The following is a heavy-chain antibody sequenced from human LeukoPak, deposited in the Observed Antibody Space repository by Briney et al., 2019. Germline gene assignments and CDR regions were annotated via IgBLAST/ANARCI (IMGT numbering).Heavy chain of an antibody. V-gene: IGHV4-39*07. Sequence: PSETLSLTCTVSGGSISSSSYYWGWIRQPPGKGLEWIGSIYYSGSTYYNPSLKSRVTISVDTSKNQFSLKLSSVTAADTAVYYCAKVQAWNDVRHFDYWGQGTLVTVSS. D-gene: IGHD1-1*01. CDR2: IYYSGST. CDR1: GGSISSSSYY. CDR3: AKVQAWNDVRHFDY. J-gene: IGHJ4*02.